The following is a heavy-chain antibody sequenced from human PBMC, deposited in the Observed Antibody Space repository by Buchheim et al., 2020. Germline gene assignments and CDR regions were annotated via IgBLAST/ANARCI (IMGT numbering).Heavy chain of an antibody. D-gene: IGHD5-24*01. CDR3: ARANRDVFDWYFDL. CDR1: GYSFTSHY. J-gene: IGHJ2*01. CDR2: MNSSDGST. V-gene: IGHV1-46*03. Sequence: QVQLVQSGAEVKKPGASVKVSCKASGYSFTSHYIHWVRQAPGQGLEWMGIMNSSDGSTGFAQNFKGRVAMSRATSTVPVYMDLSSLRSEDTAVYFCARANRDVFDWYFDLWGRGT.